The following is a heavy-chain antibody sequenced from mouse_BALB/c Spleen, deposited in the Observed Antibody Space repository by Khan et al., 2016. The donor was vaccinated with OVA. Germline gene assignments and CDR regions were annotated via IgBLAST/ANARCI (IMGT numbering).Heavy chain of an antibody. CDR2: INYSGST. CDR3: AMGRTY. J-gene: IGHJ3*01. D-gene: IGHD4-1*01. CDR1: GSSITSDYA. Sequence: EVELVESGPGLVKPSQSLSLTCTVTGSSITSDYAWNWIRQFPGNKLEWMGYINYSGSTSYNPSLKSRISITRDTSKNQFFLQLNSVTTEDTATYYCAMGRTYWGQGTLVTVSA. V-gene: IGHV3-2*02.